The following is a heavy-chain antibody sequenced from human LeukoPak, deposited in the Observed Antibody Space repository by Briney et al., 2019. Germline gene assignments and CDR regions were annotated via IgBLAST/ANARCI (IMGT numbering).Heavy chain of an antibody. CDR3: ARGGTNYYYMDV. CDR1: GFTFNSYA. J-gene: IGHJ6*03. V-gene: IGHV3-23*01. CDR2: LSGSGDRT. Sequence: GGSLRLFCAASGFTFNSYAMSWVRQAPGKGLEWVSALSGSGDRTFYVDSVKGRFTVSRDNSKNTLYLQMDSLRVDDTALYYCARGGTNYYYMDVWGNGTTVTVSS.